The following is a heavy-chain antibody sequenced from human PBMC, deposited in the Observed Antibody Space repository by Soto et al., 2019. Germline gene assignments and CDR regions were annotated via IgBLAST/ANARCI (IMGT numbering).Heavy chain of an antibody. V-gene: IGHV3-33*06. CDR3: VNLAVGGEESFDI. J-gene: IGHJ3*02. Sequence: GSLRLSCAASGFTFSSYGMHWVRQAPGKGLEWVAVIWYDGSNKYYADSVKGRFTISRDNSKNTLYLQMNSLRAEDTAVYYCVNLAVGGEESFDIWGQGTMVTVSS. D-gene: IGHD2-15*01. CDR1: GFTFSSYG. CDR2: IWYDGSNK.